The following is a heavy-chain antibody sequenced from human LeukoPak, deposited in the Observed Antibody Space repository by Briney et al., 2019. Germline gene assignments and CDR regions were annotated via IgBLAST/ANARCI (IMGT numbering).Heavy chain of an antibody. CDR3: ARDELLRRIAVAGTSYFDY. D-gene: IGHD6-19*01. Sequence: ASVKVSCKASGYTFTSYAMNWVRQAPGQGLEWMGWINTNTGNPTYAQGFTGRFVFSLDTSVSTAYLQISSLKAEDTAVYYCARDELLRRIAVAGTSYFDYWGQGTLVTVSS. V-gene: IGHV7-4-1*02. CDR2: INTNTGNP. J-gene: IGHJ4*02. CDR1: GYTFTSYA.